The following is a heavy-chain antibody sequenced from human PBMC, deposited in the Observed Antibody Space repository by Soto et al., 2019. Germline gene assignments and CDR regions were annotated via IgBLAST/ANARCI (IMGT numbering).Heavy chain of an antibody. Sequence: SETLSLTCTVSGDSVSSGDYYWTWIRQPPGKGLEWVGHIYFSGRTNYIPSLESRVTISLDTSKNQFSLKLTSVTAADAAVYYCARVPIDTYMIYWSDPWGQGTLVTVSS. CDR3: ARVPIDTYMIYWSDP. V-gene: IGHV4-61*08. J-gene: IGHJ5*02. CDR1: GDSVSSGDYY. CDR2: IYFSGRT. D-gene: IGHD3-16*01.